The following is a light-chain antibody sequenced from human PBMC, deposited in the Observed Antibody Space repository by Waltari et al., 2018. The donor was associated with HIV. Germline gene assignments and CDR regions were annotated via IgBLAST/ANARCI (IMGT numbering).Light chain of an antibody. CDR2: NVS. CDR1: QSVSSRY. CDR3: QQYDVSRT. V-gene: IGKV3-20*01. Sequence: EIVLTQSPATLSLSPGERATLSCRASQSVSSRYLAWYQQKPGQAPRLVIYNVSKRATGIPDRFTGSGSGTGFTLTINSLEPEDFAVYFCQQYDVSRTFGQGTKVEVK. J-gene: IGKJ1*01.